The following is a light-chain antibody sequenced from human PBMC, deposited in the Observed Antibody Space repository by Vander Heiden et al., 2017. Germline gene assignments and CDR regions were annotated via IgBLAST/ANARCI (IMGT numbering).Light chain of an antibody. Sequence: DIQMTQSPSSLSASVGDRVTITCRASQSISSYLNWYQQKPGKAPKLLIYAASTLQSGVPSRFNGSGSATAFTRTISRLQPEDFATNYCQQGDSTPQTFGQGTKVEIK. J-gene: IGKJ1*01. CDR1: QSISSY. V-gene: IGKV1-39*01. CDR3: QQGDSTPQT. CDR2: AAS.